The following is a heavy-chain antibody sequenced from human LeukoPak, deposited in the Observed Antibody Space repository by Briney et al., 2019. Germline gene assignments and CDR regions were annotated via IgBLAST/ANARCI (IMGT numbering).Heavy chain of an antibody. D-gene: IGHD3-10*01. V-gene: IGHV3-66*01. CDR2: IYSGNST. CDR1: RFTFSRKY. J-gene: IGHJ4*02. Sequence: GGSLRLSCAASRFTFSRKYMSRARQAPGKWLECFSFIYSGNSTYYAYSVRGRFTISRDNSKNTLYLQMNSLRVEDTAVYFCARGYLEDYWGQGTLVTVSS. CDR3: ARGYLEDY.